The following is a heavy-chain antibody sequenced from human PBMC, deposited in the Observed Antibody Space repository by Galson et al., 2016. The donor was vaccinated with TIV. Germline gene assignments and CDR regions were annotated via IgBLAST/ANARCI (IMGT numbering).Heavy chain of an antibody. Sequence: SVKVSCKASAYTFTGYYIHWMRQSPGQGLEWMGWITPNSGGTNYAQKFQGRVTMTRDTSINTAYMELSRLRSDDTAVYYCARERDGQSLNAWGQGTLVIVSS. V-gene: IGHV1-2*02. D-gene: IGHD5-24*01. CDR1: AYTFTGYY. CDR3: ARERDGQSLNA. J-gene: IGHJ5*02. CDR2: ITPNSGGT.